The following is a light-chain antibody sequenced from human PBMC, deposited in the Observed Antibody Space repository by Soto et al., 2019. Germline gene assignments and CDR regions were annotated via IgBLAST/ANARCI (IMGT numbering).Light chain of an antibody. Sequence: DIQMTQSPSSLSASVGDRVTITCRASQSISSYLNWYQQKPGKAPKLLIYAASSLQSGVPSRFSGSGSGTDFTLTISSLQPEEFATYYWQQSYSTPPLTFGGGTKVEIK. CDR3: QQSYSTPPLT. CDR2: AAS. CDR1: QSISSY. J-gene: IGKJ4*01. V-gene: IGKV1-39*01.